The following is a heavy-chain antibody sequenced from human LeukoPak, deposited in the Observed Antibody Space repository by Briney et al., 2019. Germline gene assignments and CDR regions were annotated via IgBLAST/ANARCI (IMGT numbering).Heavy chain of an antibody. V-gene: IGHV1-2*02. CDR1: GYTFSGHY. CDR3: ARSRTNWNEKDLDY. J-gene: IGHJ4*02. D-gene: IGHD1-1*01. CDR2: VNPNTSNT. Sequence: ASVKVSCKTSGYTFSGHYMHWVRQAPGQGLEWMGWVNPNTSNTNYKQKFQGRVTMTRATSISTAYMELSRLTSDDTAVYYCARSRTNWNEKDLDYWGQGTLVTVSS.